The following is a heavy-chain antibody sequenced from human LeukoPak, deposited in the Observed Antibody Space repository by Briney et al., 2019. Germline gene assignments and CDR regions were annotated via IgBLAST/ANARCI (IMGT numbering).Heavy chain of an antibody. CDR3: AREHMVRGVIDR. J-gene: IGHJ4*02. V-gene: IGHV4-4*07. CDR2: IYSCGST. CDR1: GGSISNYY. D-gene: IGHD3-10*01. Sequence: PSETLSLTCTVSGGSISNYYWSWIRQPAGKRLEWLGRIYSCGSTNYNPSLESRVTVSVDTSKNQFSLKLSSVTAADTAVYYCAREHMVRGVIDRWGQGALVTVSS.